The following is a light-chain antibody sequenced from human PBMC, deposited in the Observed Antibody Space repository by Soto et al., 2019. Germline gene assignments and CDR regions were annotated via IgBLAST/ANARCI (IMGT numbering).Light chain of an antibody. Sequence: QSALTQPASVSGSPGQSITISCTGTSSDVGGYNYVSWYQQHPGKAPKLMIYDVGNRPSGVSNRFSGSKSGNTASLTISGLQAEDEADYYCSSYTSSSRGVFGTGTKLTVL. CDR1: SSDVGGYNY. CDR3: SSYTSSSRGV. CDR2: DVG. J-gene: IGLJ1*01. V-gene: IGLV2-14*01.